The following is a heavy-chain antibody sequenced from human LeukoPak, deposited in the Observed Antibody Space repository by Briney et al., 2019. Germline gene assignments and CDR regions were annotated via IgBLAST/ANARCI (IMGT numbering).Heavy chain of an antibody. CDR3: AKAHVVVPAAMGSSGFDY. CDR2: ISWNSGSI. J-gene: IGHJ4*02. V-gene: IGHV3-9*01. CDR1: GFTFDDYA. D-gene: IGHD2-2*01. Sequence: AGGSLRLSCAASGFTFDDYAMHWVRQAPGKGLEWVSGISWNSGSIGYADSVKGRFTISRDNAKNSLYLQMNSLRAEDTALYYCAKAHVVVPAAMGSSGFDYWGQGTLVTVSS.